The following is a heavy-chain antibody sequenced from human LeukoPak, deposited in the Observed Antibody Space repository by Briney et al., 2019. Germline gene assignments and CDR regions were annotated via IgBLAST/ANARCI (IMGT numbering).Heavy chain of an antibody. D-gene: IGHD1-26*01. V-gene: IGHV4-38-2*02. CDR2: MYHSGSI. CDR3: ARDWSGSYYVY. CDR1: GYPIRSGYY. J-gene: IGHJ4*02. Sequence: SETLSLTCTVSGYPIRSGYYWGWIRQPPGKGLEWIGSMYHSGSIYYNPSLKSRVTISVDTSKNQFSLRLRSVTAADTAVYYCARDWSGSYYVYWGQGILVTVSS.